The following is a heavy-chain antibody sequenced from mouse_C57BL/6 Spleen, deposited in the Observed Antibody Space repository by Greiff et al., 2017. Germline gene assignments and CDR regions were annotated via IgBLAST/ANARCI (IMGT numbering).Heavy chain of an antibody. CDR3: ARSPLYYGSRYFGY. CDR2: IHPNSGST. D-gene: IGHD1-1*01. Sequence: QVQLQQPGAELVKPGASVKLSCKASGYTFTSYWMHWVKQRPGQGLEWIGMIHPNSGSTNYNEKFKSKATLTVDKSSSTAYMQLSSLTSEDSAGYYCARSPLYYGSRYFGYCGQGTTLTVAS. CDR1: GYTFTSYW. V-gene: IGHV1-64*01. J-gene: IGHJ2*01.